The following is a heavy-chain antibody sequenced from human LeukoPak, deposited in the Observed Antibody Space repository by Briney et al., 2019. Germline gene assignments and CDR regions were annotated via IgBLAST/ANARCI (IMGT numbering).Heavy chain of an antibody. CDR3: AKASGYSSGWQPYYYYFDY. Sequence: GGSLRLSCAASGFTFSSYAMSWVCQAPGKGLEWVSAISGSGGSTYYADSVKGRFTISRDNSKNTLYLQMNSLRAEDTAVYYCAKASGYSSGWQPYYYYFDYWGQGTLVTVSS. J-gene: IGHJ4*02. CDR1: GFTFSSYA. CDR2: ISGSGGST. V-gene: IGHV3-23*01. D-gene: IGHD6-19*01.